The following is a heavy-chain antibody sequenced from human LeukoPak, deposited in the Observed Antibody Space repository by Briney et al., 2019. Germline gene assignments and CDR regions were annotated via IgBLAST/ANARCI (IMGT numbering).Heavy chain of an antibody. CDR1: GFTVSSNY. CDR2: IYIGGST. J-gene: IGHJ6*02. CDR3: ARGGYYDFWSGRDYGMDV. Sequence: GRSLRLSCAASGFTVSSNYISWVRQAPGKGMEWVSVIYIGGSTYYAASVKGRLTISRDKCKNTLYLQMNSLRAEDTAVYYCARGGYYDFWSGRDYGMDVWGQGSTVTVSS. D-gene: IGHD3-3*01. V-gene: IGHV3-53*01.